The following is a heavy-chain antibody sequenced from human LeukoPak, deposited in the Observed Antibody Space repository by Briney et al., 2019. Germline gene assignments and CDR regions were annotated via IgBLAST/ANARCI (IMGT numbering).Heavy chain of an antibody. Sequence: QPGGSLRLSCAASGFTFSNYWMPWVRQAPGKGLVWVSRINSDGRSTNYADSVKGRFTISRDNAKNTLYLQMNSLRAEDTAVYYCARGADSGYSSDNWGQGTLVSVSS. CDR2: INSDGRST. J-gene: IGHJ4*02. CDR3: ARGADSGYSSDN. D-gene: IGHD3-9*01. V-gene: IGHV3-74*01. CDR1: GFTFSNYW.